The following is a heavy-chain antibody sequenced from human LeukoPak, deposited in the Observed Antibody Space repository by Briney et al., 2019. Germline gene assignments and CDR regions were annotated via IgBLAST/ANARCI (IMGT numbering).Heavy chain of an antibody. CDR1: GGSISSSSYY. D-gene: IGHD3-10*01. Sequence: SETLSLTCTVSGGSISSSSYYWGWIRQPPGKGLEWIGSIYYSGSTYYNPSLKSRVTISVDTSKNQFSLKLSSVTAADTAVYYCARDEIPKYYLFGMDVWGQGTTVTVSS. V-gene: IGHV4-39*07. CDR2: IYYSGST. J-gene: IGHJ6*02. CDR3: ARDEIPKYYLFGMDV.